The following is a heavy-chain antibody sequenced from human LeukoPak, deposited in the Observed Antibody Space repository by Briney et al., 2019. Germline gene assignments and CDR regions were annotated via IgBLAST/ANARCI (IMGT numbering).Heavy chain of an antibody. CDR3: ARGIFYYGSGRRQGAFDI. V-gene: IGHV3-74*01. J-gene: IGHJ3*02. D-gene: IGHD3-10*01. CDR1: GFSASSYW. Sequence: HTGGSLRLSCAASGFSASSYWMHWVRQAPGKGLMWLSHINFDGSSTNYADSVQGRFTISRDNAKNTLHLQMNSLRAEDMAVYFCARGIFYYGSGRRQGAFDIWGQGTMVTVSS. CDR2: INFDGSST.